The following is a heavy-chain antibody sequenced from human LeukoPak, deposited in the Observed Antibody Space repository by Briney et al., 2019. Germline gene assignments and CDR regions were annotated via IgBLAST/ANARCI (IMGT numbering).Heavy chain of an antibody. CDR2: IDWDDDT. V-gene: IGHV2-70*04. CDR3: ARIPSGYSSGWYPTHFDY. J-gene: IGHJ4*02. CDR1: GFSLTTSGVR. Sequence: SGPTLVKPTQTLTLTCTFSGFSLTTSGVRVSWIRQPPGKALEWLARIDWDDDTFYSRSLKTRLTISKDSSKNQVVLTMTNMDPVDTATYYCARIPSGYSSGWYPTHFDYWGQGTLVTVSS. D-gene: IGHD6-19*01.